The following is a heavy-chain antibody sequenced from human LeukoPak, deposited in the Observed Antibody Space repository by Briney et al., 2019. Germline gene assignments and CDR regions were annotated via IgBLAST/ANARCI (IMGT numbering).Heavy chain of an antibody. CDR1: GGSISSGGYY. CDR3: ARAELELGRLVGYFDY. Sequence: PSQTLSLTCTVSGGSISSGGYYWSWIRQPPGKGLEWIGYIYHSGSTYYNPSLKSRVTISVDRSKNQFSPKLSSVTAADTAVYYCARAELELGRLVGYFDYWGQGTLVTVSS. V-gene: IGHV4-30-2*01. D-gene: IGHD1-7*01. CDR2: IYHSGST. J-gene: IGHJ4*02.